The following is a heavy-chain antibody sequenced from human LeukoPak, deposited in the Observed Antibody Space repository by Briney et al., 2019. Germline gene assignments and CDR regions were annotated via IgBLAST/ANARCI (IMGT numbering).Heavy chain of an antibody. CDR1: GGSISSYY. CDR3: ARQRSIGDYYYGMDV. J-gene: IGHJ6*02. CDR2: IYYSGST. D-gene: IGHD6-6*01. Sequence: SETLSLTCTVSGGSISSYYGSWIRQPPGKGLDWIGYIYYSGSTNYNPSLKSRVTISVDTSKNQFSLKLSSVTAADTAVYYCARQRSIGDYYYGMDVWGQGTTVTVSS. V-gene: IGHV4-59*08.